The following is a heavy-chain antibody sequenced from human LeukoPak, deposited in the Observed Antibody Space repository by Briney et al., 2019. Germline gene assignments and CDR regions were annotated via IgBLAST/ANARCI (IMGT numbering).Heavy chain of an antibody. CDR3: ARDALGYSSSWYYFDY. CDR2: INAGNGNT. V-gene: IGHV1-3*01. D-gene: IGHD6-13*01. Sequence: GASVKVSCKASGYTFTSYAMHWVRQAPGQRLEWMGWINAGNGNTKYSQKFQGRVTITRDTSASTAYMELSSLRSEDTAVYYCARDALGYSSSWYYFDYWGREPWSPSPQ. J-gene: IGHJ4*02. CDR1: GYTFTSYA.